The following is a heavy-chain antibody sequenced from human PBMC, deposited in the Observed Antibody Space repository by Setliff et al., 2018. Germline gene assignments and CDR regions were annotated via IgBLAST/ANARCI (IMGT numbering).Heavy chain of an antibody. CDR3: ARVRDYYDSSVYWAYYFDH. D-gene: IGHD3-22*01. V-gene: IGHV3-48*03. CDR1: GFRFSDYE. CDR2: ISSGSGII. Sequence: GGSLRLSCVASGFRFSDYEMNWVRQAPGKGLEWVAHISSGSGIIKYADSVNGRFTVSRDNAKNSLFLQMNSLRAADTAVYYCARVRDYYDSSVYWAYYFDHWGQGALVTVSS. J-gene: IGHJ4*02.